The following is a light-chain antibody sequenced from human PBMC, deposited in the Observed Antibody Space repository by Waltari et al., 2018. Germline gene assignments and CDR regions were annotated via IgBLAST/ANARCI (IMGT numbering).Light chain of an antibody. CDR2: QHN. J-gene: IGLJ2*01. V-gene: IGLV3-1*01. CDR3: QAWDRTTVV. CDR1: KLGDKY. Sequence: SYELTQPPSVSVSPGPTASIPCSGDKLGDKYAYWYQQKPGQSPVLVIYQHNKRPSGIPERFSGSNSGNTATLTISGTQAMDEADYYCQAWDRTTVVFGGGTKLTVL.